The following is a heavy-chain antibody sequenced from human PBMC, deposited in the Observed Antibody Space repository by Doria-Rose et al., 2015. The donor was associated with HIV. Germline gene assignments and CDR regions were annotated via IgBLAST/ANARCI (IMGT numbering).Heavy chain of an antibody. CDR2: ISWDSGAK. CDR3: AKAPIIGPKYYCYMDV. Sequence: VQLVQSGGGLVQPGRSLRLSCVGSGFSFESYAMHWVRLAPGKGLEWVAGISWDSGAKGNADSVEGRFTIARDNAKKSVYLDMRSLRPEDTAFYYCAKAPIIGPKYYCYMDVWGKGTSVTVSS. V-gene: IGHV3-9*01. D-gene: IGHD3-3*01. CDR1: GFSFESYA. J-gene: IGHJ6*03.